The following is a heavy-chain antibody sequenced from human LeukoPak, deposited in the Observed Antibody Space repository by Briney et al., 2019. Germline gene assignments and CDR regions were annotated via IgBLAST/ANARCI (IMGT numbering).Heavy chain of an antibody. J-gene: IGHJ6*02. V-gene: IGHV1-2*02. CDR1: GYTFTSYG. CDR3: ARAPRTYSGSYYYGMDV. D-gene: IGHD1-26*01. Sequence: ASVKVSCKASGYTFTSYGISWVRQAPGQGLEWMGWINPNSGGTNYAQKFQGRVTMTRDTSISTAYMELSRLRSDDTAVYYCARAPRTYSGSYYYGMDVWGQGTTVTVSS. CDR2: INPNSGGT.